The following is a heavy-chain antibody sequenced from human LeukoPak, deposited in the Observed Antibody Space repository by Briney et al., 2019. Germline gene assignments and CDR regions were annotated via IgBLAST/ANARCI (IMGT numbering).Heavy chain of an antibody. D-gene: IGHD7-27*01. V-gene: IGHV3-48*01. CDR1: GFNFSNYA. Sequence: GGSLRLSCATSGFNFSNYAMNWVRQAPGRGLEWVSYISSSRNIIYYADSVKGRFTISGDKAKNSLYLQMNSLRVEDTAVYYCARGLGIDYWGLGTLVTVSS. J-gene: IGHJ4*02. CDR3: ARGLGIDY. CDR2: ISSSRNII.